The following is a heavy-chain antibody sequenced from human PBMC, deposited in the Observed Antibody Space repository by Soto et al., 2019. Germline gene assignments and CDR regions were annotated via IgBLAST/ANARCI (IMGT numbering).Heavy chain of an antibody. CDR3: ARRVSGELPARPWFDP. V-gene: IGHV4-39*01. CDR2: IYYSGST. J-gene: IGHJ5*02. D-gene: IGHD3-10*01. CDR1: GGSISSSSYY. Sequence: SETLSLTCTVSGGSISSSSYYWGWIRQPPGKGLEWIGSIYYSGSTYYNPSLKSRVTISVDTSKNQFSLKLSSVTAADTAVYYCARRVSGELPARPWFDPWGQGTLVTVSS.